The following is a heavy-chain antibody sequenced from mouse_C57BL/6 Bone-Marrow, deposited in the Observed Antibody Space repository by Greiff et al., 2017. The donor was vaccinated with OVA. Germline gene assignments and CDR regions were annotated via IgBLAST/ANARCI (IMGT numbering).Heavy chain of an antibody. CDR2: IYPRSGNT. CDR3: ARSRDGYPFAY. V-gene: IGHV1-81*01. J-gene: IGHJ3*01. CDR1: GYTFTSYG. D-gene: IGHD2-3*01. Sequence: VQRVESGAELARPGASVKLSCKASGYTFTSYGISWVKQRTGQGLEWIGEIYPRSGNTYYNEKFKGKATLTADKSSSTAYMELRSLTSEDSAVYFCARSRDGYPFAYWGQGTLVTVSA.